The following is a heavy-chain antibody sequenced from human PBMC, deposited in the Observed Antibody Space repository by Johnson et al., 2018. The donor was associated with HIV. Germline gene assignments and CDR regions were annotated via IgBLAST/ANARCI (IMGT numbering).Heavy chain of an antibody. D-gene: IGHD1-26*01. CDR2: INWNGGST. J-gene: IGHJ3*02. Sequence: VQLVESGGGVAQPGGSLRLSCVASGFTFDDYGMSWVRQAPGKGLEWVSGINWNGGSTGYADSVKGRFTISRDNAKNSLYLQMNSLRAEDTAVYYCARDFLRGIVGATGAFDIWGQGTMVTVSS. CDR3: ARDFLRGIVGATGAFDI. CDR1: GFTFDDYG. V-gene: IGHV3-20*04.